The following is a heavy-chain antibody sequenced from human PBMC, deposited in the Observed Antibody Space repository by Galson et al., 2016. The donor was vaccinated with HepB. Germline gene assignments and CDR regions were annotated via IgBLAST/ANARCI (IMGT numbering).Heavy chain of an antibody. CDR1: GYTFTNYD. D-gene: IGHD1-1*01. V-gene: IGHV1-8*01. CDR2: MNPNSGNT. CDR3: ARNPIETGYFDP. J-gene: IGHJ5*02. Sequence: SVKVSCKASGYTFTNYDINWVRQATGQGLEWLGWMNPNSGNTGYAQKFQGRVTMTRDTSISTAYMELSSLRSDDTAIYYCARNPIETGYFDPWGQGTLATVAA.